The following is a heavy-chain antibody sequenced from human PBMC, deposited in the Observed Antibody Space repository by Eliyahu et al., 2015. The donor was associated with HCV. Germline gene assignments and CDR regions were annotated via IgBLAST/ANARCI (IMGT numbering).Heavy chain of an antibody. V-gene: IGHV3-21*02. CDR3: ARESIRHWLVPSYYGMDV. CDR1: EFXLSSYT. Sequence: VTLVXSGGGLVKPGGSLRLXCXASEFXLSSYTMNWVRQAPGKGPEWVASITRTNYXYYADSVKGRFTISRDNAKNSLYLEMNSLRADDTAIYHCARESIRHWLVPSYYGMDVWGQGTTVTVS. CDR2: ITRTNYX. D-gene: IGHD6-19*01. J-gene: IGHJ6*02.